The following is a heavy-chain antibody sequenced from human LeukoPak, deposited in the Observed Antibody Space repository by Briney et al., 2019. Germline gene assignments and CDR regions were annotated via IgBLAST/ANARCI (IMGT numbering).Heavy chain of an antibody. CDR3: ARLATPLQPYDY. V-gene: IGHV3-30-3*01. J-gene: IGHJ4*02. D-gene: IGHD5-12*01. CDR2: ISYDGSNK. CDR1: GFTFSSYA. Sequence: GGSLTLSCAASGFTFSSYAMHWVRQAPGKGLEWVAVISYDGSNKYYADSVKGRFTISRDNSKNTLYLQMNSLRAEDTAVYYCARLATPLQPYDYWGQGTLVTVSS.